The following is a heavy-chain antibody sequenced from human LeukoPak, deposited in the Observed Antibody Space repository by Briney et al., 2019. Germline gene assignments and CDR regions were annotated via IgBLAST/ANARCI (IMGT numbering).Heavy chain of an antibody. CDR2: INHSGST. V-gene: IGHV4-34*01. CDR1: GGSFSGYY. J-gene: IGHJ6*03. Sequence: SETLSLTCAVYGGSFSGYYWSWIRQPPGKGLEWIGEINHSGSTNYNPSLKSRVTISVDTSKNQFSLKLSSVTAADTAVYYCARERFPTTYYYYMDVWGKGTTVTVSS. CDR3: ARERFPTTYYYYMDV. D-gene: IGHD1-7*01.